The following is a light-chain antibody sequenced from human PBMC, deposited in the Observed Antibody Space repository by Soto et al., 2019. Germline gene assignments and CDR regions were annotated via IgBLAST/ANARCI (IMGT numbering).Light chain of an antibody. Sequence: DIRMTQSPSTLSAFVGDRVTITCRASQTITDWLAWYQQKPGKAPKFLIYRASYLESGVPSRFSGSGSGTEFTLTISSLQPADFATYYGQQYNSYPYTFGQGTKLEIK. CDR1: QTITDW. J-gene: IGKJ2*01. CDR3: QQYNSYPYT. CDR2: RAS. V-gene: IGKV1-5*03.